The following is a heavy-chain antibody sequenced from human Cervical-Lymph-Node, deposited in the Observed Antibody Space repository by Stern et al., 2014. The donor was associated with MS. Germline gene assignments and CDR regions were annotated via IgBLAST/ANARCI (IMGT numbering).Heavy chain of an antibody. CDR1: GGSMPDYY. CDR3: ARGGRMASMFY. D-gene: IGHD5-24*01. J-gene: IGHJ4*02. Sequence: VQLQESGPGLVRPSETLSLTCNVSGGSMPDYYWSWIRQPPGNGLEWIGYVYHTGSTSYNPSLKSRVTISIDTSKSQFALKVNSVTTADTAVYYCARGGRMASMFYWGQGTLVTVSS. V-gene: IGHV4-59*01. CDR2: VYHTGST.